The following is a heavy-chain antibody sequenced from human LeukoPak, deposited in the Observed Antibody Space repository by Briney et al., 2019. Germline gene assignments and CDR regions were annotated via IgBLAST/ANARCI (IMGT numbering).Heavy chain of an antibody. V-gene: IGHV4-4*07. D-gene: IGHD1-7*01. CDR2: IYTSGST. J-gene: IGHJ5*02. Sequence: SETLSLTCTVSGGSISSYYWSWIRQPAGEGLEWIGRIYTSGSTNYNPSLKSRVTMSVDTSKNQFSLKLSSVTAADTAVYYCARAQYRGTGKNWFDPWGQGTLVTVSS. CDR3: ARAQYRGTGKNWFDP. CDR1: GGSISSYY.